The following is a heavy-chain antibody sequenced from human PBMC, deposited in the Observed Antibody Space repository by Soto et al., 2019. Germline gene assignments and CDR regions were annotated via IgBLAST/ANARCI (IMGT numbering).Heavy chain of an antibody. Sequence: QVQLVESGGGVVQPGTSLRLSCLVSGLPFSSHAMDWVRQAPGKGLEWLSIISSAGTFTYNAESVRGRFTISRDNSKTTLYLQMNNLRVEDTAVYYCVRVYVRQYDYWGQGTVVTVSS. D-gene: IGHD3-16*01. J-gene: IGHJ4*02. CDR2: ISSAGTFT. V-gene: IGHV3-30-3*01. CDR3: VRVYVRQYDY. CDR1: GLPFSSHA.